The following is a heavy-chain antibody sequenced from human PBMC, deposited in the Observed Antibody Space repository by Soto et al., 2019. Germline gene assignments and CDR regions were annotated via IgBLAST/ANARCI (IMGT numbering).Heavy chain of an antibody. CDR1: GFSLSTSGMC. Sequence: GPTLVNPTQTLTLTCTFSGFSLSTSGMCVSWIRQPPGKALEWLALIDWDDDKYYSTSLKTRLSISRDTSKNQVVLTMTNMDHVDTGTYYCARMHRYGGRGADFDYWGQGTRVTVSS. J-gene: IGHJ4*02. V-gene: IGHV2-70*13. CDR3: ARMHRYGGRGADFDY. D-gene: IGHD2-15*01. CDR2: IDWDDDK.